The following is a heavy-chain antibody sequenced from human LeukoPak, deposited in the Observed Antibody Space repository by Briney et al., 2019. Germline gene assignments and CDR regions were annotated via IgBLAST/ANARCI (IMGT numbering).Heavy chain of an antibody. CDR2: ISTSSSYI. CDR3: ARNTNWPDNPMDV. D-gene: IGHD1-1*01. J-gene: IGHJ6*03. CDR1: GFTFSSYT. V-gene: IGHV3-21*01. Sequence: GGSLRLSCAASGFTFSSYTMNWVRQAPGKGLEWVSSISTSSSYIYYGDSVKGRFTISRDNAKNSLYLQMNSLRAEDTAVYYCARNTNWPDNPMDVWGKGTTATISS.